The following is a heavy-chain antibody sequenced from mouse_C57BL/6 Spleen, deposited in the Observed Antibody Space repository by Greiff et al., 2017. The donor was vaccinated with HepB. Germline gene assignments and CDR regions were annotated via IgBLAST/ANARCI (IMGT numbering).Heavy chain of an antibody. CDR3: AREAYYGSSYGYFDV. D-gene: IGHD1-1*01. CDR2: IYPGDGDT. J-gene: IGHJ1*03. Sequence: QVHVKQSGAELVKPGASVKISCKASGYAFSSYWMNWVKQRPGKGLEWIGQIYPGDGDTNYNGKFKGKATLTADKSSSTAYMQLSSLTSEDSAVYFCAREAYYGSSYGYFDVWGTGTTVTVSS. CDR1: GYAFSSYW. V-gene: IGHV1-80*01.